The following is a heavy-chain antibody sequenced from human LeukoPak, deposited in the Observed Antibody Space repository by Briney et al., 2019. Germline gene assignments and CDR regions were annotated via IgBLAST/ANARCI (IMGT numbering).Heavy chain of an antibody. CDR3: ARMSPVVPAGPYYYYYYYMDV. CDR2: IYTSGST. V-gene: IGHV4-4*07. CDR1: GGSISSYY. J-gene: IGHJ6*03. Sequence: SETLSLTCTVSGGSISSYYWSWIRQPAGKGLEWIGRIYTSGSTNYNPSLKSRVTMSVDMSKNQFSLKLSSVTAADTAVYYCARMSPVVPAGPYYYYYYYMDVWGKGTTVTVSS. D-gene: IGHD2-2*01.